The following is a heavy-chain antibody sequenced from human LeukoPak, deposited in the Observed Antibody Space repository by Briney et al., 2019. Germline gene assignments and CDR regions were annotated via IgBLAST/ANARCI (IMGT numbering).Heavy chain of an antibody. CDR2: SIPIFGTA. CDR1: GGTFSSYA. J-gene: IGHJ4*02. Sequence: VASVKVSCKASGGTFSSYAISWVRQAPGQGLEWRGGSIPIFGTANYAQKFQGRVTITADKSTGTAYMELSSLRSEDTAVYYCARGNSDYDILTGSYYFAYWGQGTLVTVSS. V-gene: IGHV1-69*06. D-gene: IGHD3-9*01. CDR3: ARGNSDYDILTGSYYFAY.